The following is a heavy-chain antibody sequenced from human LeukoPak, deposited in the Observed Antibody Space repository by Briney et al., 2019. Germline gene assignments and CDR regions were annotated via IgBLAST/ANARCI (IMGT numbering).Heavy chain of an antibody. V-gene: IGHV4-39*07. J-gene: IGHJ4*02. CDR1: SGSIRNSNYF. D-gene: IGHD6-6*01. CDR3: ARAARPRSYFDY. CDR2: IYYSGST. Sequence: SETLSLTCSVSSGSIRNSNYFWGWIRQPPGKGLEWIGSIYYSGSTYYNPSLKSRVTISVDTSKNQFSLKLSSVTAADTAVYYCARAARPRSYFDYWGQGTLVTVSS.